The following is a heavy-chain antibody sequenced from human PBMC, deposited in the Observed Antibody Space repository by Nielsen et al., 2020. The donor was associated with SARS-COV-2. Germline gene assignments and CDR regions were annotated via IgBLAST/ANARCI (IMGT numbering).Heavy chain of an antibody. J-gene: IGHJ4*02. D-gene: IGHD3-22*01. Sequence: WIRQPPGKGLEWIGYIYYSGGTYFNPSLKSRLTMSVDTSKNQFSLKLSSVTAADTALYYCARTLYPYGSSGPLGAVAYFAYWGQGTLVTVSS. CDR2: IYYSGGT. V-gene: IGHV4-30-4*01. CDR3: ARTLYPYGSSGPLGAVAYFAY.